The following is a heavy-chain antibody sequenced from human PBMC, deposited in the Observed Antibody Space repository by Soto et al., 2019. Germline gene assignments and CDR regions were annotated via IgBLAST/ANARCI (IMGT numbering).Heavy chain of an antibody. CDR2: IYHSGST. CDR3: ARGRLVPAVNFDY. D-gene: IGHD2-2*01. V-gene: IGHV4-30-2*01. Sequence: SETLSLTCAVSGGSISSGGYFWSWIRQPPGKGLEWIGYIYHSGSTYYNPSLKSRVTISVDRSKNQFSLKLSSVTAADTAVYYCARGRLVPAVNFDYWGLGTLVTVSS. CDR1: GGSISSGGYF. J-gene: IGHJ4*02.